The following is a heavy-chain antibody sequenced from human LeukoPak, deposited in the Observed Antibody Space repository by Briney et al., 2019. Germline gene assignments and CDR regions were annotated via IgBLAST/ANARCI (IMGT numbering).Heavy chain of an antibody. D-gene: IGHD2-15*01. Sequence: APVKVSCKASGYTFTSYDINWVRQATGQGLEWMGWMNPNSGNTGYAQKFQGRVTMTRNTSISTAYMELSSLRSEDTAVYYCARAGEYCSGGSCYSTWFDPWGQGTLVTVSS. CDR2: MNPNSGNT. CDR3: ARAGEYCSGGSCYSTWFDP. J-gene: IGHJ5*02. CDR1: GYTFTSYD. V-gene: IGHV1-8*01.